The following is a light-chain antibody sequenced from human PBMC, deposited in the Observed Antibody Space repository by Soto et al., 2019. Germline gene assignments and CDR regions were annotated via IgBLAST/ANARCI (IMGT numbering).Light chain of an antibody. V-gene: IGKV3-20*01. CDR2: GAS. Sequence: ETVLTQSPGTLSLSPGERATLSCRASQSVSSNYLAWYQQKPGQAPRLLIYGASSRATGIPDRFSGSGSGTDFTPTIRRLEPEDFAVYYCQQYGSSYPWTFGQGTKVDIK. CDR1: QSVSSNY. CDR3: QQYGSSYPWT. J-gene: IGKJ1*01.